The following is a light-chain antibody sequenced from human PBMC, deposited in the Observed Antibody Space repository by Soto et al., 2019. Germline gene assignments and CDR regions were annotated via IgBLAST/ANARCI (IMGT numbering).Light chain of an antibody. J-gene: IGLJ2*01. CDR3: QSYDTSLSASV. CDR1: RSNIGAGYA. V-gene: IGLV1-40*01. CDR2: DNT. Sequence: QPVLTQPPSVSGAPGQRVTISCTGSRSNIGAGYAVHWYQQLPGTAPKLLIYDNTNRPSGVPDRFSASVSGTSASLAITGLQSEDEADYYCQSYDTSLSASVFGGGTKLTVL.